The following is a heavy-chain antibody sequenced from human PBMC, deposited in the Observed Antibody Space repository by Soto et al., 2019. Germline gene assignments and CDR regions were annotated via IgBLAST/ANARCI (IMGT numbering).Heavy chain of an antibody. CDR3: AGDLITMVRGVINNYYYYGMDV. Sequence: SETLSLTCTVSGGSISSGDYYWCWIRQPPGKGLEWIGYIYYSGSTYYNPSLKSRVTISVDTSKDQFSLKLSSVTAADTAVYYCAGDLITMVRGVINNYYYYGMDVWGQGTTVTVSS. D-gene: IGHD3-10*01. V-gene: IGHV4-30-4*01. CDR1: GGSISSGDYY. J-gene: IGHJ6*02. CDR2: IYYSGST.